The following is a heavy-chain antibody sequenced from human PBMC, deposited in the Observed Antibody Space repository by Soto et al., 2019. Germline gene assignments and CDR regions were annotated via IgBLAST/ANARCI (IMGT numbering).Heavy chain of an antibody. CDR3: ARGGRSSSWSIFVY. CDR1: GYTFTGYY. D-gene: IGHD6-13*01. J-gene: IGHJ4*02. Sequence: QVQLVQSGAEVKKPGASVKVSCKASGYTFTGYYMHWVRQAPGQGLEWMGWINPNSGGTKYAQKFQGRVTMTRDTSISPAYMELSRLRSDDTAVYYCARGGRSSSWSIFVYWGQGTLVTVSS. CDR2: INPNSGGT. V-gene: IGHV1-2*02.